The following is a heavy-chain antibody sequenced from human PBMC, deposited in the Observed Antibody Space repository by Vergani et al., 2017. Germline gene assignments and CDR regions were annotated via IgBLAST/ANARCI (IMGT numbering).Heavy chain of an antibody. Sequence: QVQLVQSGAEVKKPGASVKVSCKASGYTFSGYYMHWVRQAPGQGLEWMGWINPNSGGTNYAQKFQGRVTITAVKSSSTDYMGLRSLRCKDTAVYYCARAPVVRGVIVAAFDYWGQGTLVTVSS. D-gene: IGHD3-10*01. J-gene: IGHJ4*02. CDR3: ARAPVVRGVIVAAFDY. CDR1: GYTFSGYY. CDR2: INPNSGGT. V-gene: IGHV1-2*02.